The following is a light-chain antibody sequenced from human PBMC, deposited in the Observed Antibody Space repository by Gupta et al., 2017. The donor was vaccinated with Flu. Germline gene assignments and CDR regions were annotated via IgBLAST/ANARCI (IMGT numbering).Light chain of an antibody. CDR1: SSDVGCYNY. CDR3: SSYTSSSTGV. J-gene: IGLJ3*02. Sequence: QSALTQPASVSGSPGQSITISCTGTSSDVGCYNYVSWYQQHPGKAPKLMIYEVSNRPSGVPNRVSGSKSGNTASLTISGLQAEDEADYYCSSYTSSSTGVFGGGTKLTVL. CDR2: EVS. V-gene: IGLV2-14*01.